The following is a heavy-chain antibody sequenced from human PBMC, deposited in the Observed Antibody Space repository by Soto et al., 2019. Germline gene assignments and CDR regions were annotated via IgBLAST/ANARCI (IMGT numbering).Heavy chain of an antibody. CDR1: GFTFSSYA. CDR3: APGNGNYYYDGMDV. V-gene: IGHV3-23*01. J-gene: IGHJ6*02. CDR2: ISSSGSST. D-gene: IGHD1-1*01. Sequence: EVQLLESGGGLVQPGGSLRLSCAASGFTFSSYAMSWVRQAPGKGLEWVSAISSSGSSTYYADSVKGRFTISRDNSKNTLYLQMNSLRAEDTAVYYCAPGNGNYYYDGMDVWGQGTTVTVSS.